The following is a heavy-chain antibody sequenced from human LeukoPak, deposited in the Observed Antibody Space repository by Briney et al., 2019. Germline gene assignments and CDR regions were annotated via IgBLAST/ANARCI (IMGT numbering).Heavy chain of an antibody. CDR1: GFTFSSYG. J-gene: IGHJ4*02. CDR2: ISYDGSDK. D-gene: IGHD4-17*01. V-gene: IGHV3-30*18. CDR3: AKERAAQNDNGDYFDY. Sequence: PGGSLRLSCAASGFTFSSYGMHWVRQAPGKGLEWVAVISYDGSDKYYADSVKGRFTISRDNSKNTLYLQMNSLRAEDTAVYYCAKERAAQNDNGDYFDYWGQGTLVTVSS.